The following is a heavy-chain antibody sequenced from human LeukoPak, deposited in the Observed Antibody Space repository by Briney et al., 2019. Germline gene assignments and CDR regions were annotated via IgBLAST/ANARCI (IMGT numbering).Heavy chain of an antibody. V-gene: IGHV3-11*04. Sequence: PGGSLRLSCTASGFTFRDYYVTWIRQAPGKGLEWVSYIRSTGSSTAYADSVKGRFTISRDNSKNTLYLQMNSLRAEDTAVYYCARTTEDGWDFDYWGQGTLVTVSS. J-gene: IGHJ4*02. CDR1: GFTFRDYY. CDR2: IRSTGSST. D-gene: IGHD1-1*01. CDR3: ARTTEDGWDFDY.